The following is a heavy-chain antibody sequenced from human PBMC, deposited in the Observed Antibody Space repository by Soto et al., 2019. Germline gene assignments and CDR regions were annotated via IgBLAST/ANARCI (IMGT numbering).Heavy chain of an antibody. CDR1: GFTFSSYS. CDR3: AKGSVAGRGRYYYYGMDV. D-gene: IGHD6-19*01. J-gene: IGHJ6*02. Sequence: GGSLRLSCAASGFTFSSYSMNWVRQAPGKGLEWVSSISSSSSYIYYADSVKGRFTISRDNAKNSLYLQMNSLRAEDTAVYYCAKGSVAGRGRYYYYGMDVWGQGTTVTVSS. CDR2: ISSSSSYI. V-gene: IGHV3-21*04.